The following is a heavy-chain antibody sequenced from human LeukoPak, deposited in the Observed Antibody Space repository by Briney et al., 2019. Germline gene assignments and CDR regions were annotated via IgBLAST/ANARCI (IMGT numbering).Heavy chain of an antibody. CDR2: IYTSGST. V-gene: IGHV4-61*02. CDR3: ARGYSGYDDAFDI. Sequence: SQTLSLTCTVSGGSISSGSYYWSWIRRPAGKGLEWIGRIYTSGSTNYNPSLKSRVTIPVDTSKNQFSLTLSSVTAADTAVYYCARGYSGYDDAFDIWGQGTMVTVSS. CDR1: GGSISSGSYY. D-gene: IGHD5-12*01. J-gene: IGHJ3*02.